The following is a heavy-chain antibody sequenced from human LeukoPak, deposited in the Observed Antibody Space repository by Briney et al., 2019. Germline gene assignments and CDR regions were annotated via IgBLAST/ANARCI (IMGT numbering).Heavy chain of an antibody. D-gene: IGHD6-13*01. J-gene: IGHJ4*02. CDR2: IYYSGST. CDR1: GGSIGSSSYY. Sequence: SETLSLTCTVSGGSIGSSSYYWGWIRQPPGKGLEWIGSIYYSGSTYYNPSLKSRVTISVDTSKNQFSLKLSSVTAADTAVYYCARTPHLIAAAGHFDYWGQGTLVTVSS. V-gene: IGHV4-39*01. CDR3: ARTPHLIAAAGHFDY.